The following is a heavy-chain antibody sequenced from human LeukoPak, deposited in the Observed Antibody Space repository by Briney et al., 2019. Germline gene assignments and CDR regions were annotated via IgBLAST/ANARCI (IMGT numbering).Heavy chain of an antibody. Sequence: GGSLRLSFAASGFTFSDYWMHWVRQAPGKGLVWVSRINTDGSSTSYADSVKGRFTISRDNAKDTLYLQMNSLRAEDTAVYYCARGPQSYCSSTSCPGRDWYFDLWGRGTLVTVSS. V-gene: IGHV3-74*01. D-gene: IGHD2-2*01. CDR3: ARGPQSYCSSTSCPGRDWYFDL. J-gene: IGHJ2*01. CDR2: INTDGSST. CDR1: GFTFSDYW.